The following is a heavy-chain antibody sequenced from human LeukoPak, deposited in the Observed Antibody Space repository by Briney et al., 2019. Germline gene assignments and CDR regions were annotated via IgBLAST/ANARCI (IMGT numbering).Heavy chain of an antibody. V-gene: IGHV3-30*18. D-gene: IGHD5-18*01. CDR1: GFTFSSYG. CDR2: ISYDGSNK. Sequence: GGSLRLSCAASGFTFSSYGMHWVRQAPGKGLEWVAVISYDGSNKYYADSVKGRFTISRDNSKNTLYPQMNSLRAEDTAVYYCAKDSGYSYGWVFDYWGQGTLVTVSS. CDR3: AKDSGYSYGWVFDY. J-gene: IGHJ4*02.